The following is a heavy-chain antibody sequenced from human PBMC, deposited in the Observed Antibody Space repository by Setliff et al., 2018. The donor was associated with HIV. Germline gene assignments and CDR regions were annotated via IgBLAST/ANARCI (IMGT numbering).Heavy chain of an antibody. CDR3: AKNYFDTSGWSAVDY. CDR2: ISAYNGNT. D-gene: IGHD3-22*01. J-gene: IGHJ4*02. Sequence: ASVKVSCKASGYTFTSYGISWVRQAPGQGLEWMGWISAYNGNTNYAQKLQGRVTMTTDTSTTTAYMELSSLRSDDTAVYYCAKNYFDTSGWSAVDYWGQGTLVTVSS. CDR1: GYTFTSYG. V-gene: IGHV1-18*01.